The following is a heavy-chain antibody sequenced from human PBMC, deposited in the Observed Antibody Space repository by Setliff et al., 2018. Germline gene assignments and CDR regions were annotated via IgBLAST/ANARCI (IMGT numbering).Heavy chain of an antibody. CDR2: IRADNGNT. CDR3: ARGGSYPDY. CDR1: GYTFTSHG. V-gene: IGHV1-18*01. J-gene: IGHJ4*02. Sequence: ASVKVSCKASGYTFTSHGISWVRQAPGQGLEWMGWIRADNGNTNYAQKFEGRVTMTTDTSTSTAYMDLRSLTSDDTAVYYCARGGSYPDYGGQGTVVTVSS. D-gene: IGHD3-16*01.